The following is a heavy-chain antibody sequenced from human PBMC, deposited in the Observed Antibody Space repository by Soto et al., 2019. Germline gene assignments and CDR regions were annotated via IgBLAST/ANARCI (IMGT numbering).Heavy chain of an antibody. CDR2: ISAYNGNT. Sequence: ASVKVSCKASGYTFTSYAISWVRQAPGQRLEWMGWISAYNGNTNYAQKLQGRVTMTTDTSTSTAYMELRSLRSDDTAVYYCARDSSEYYGSGSYLGYWGQGTLVTVSS. J-gene: IGHJ4*02. D-gene: IGHD3-10*01. CDR3: ARDSSEYYGSGSYLGY. V-gene: IGHV1-18*04. CDR1: GYTFTSYA.